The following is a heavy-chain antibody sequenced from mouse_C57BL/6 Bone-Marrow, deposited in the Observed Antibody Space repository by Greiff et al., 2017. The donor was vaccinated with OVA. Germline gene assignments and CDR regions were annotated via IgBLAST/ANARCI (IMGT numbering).Heavy chain of an antibody. CDR3: ARPITTVVDWYFDV. CDR2: ISSGGSYT. CDR1: GFTFSSYG. J-gene: IGHJ1*03. V-gene: IGHV5-6*01. Sequence: EVKLVESGGDLVKPGGSLKLSCAASGFTFSSYGMSWVRQTPGKRLEWVATISSGGSYTYYPDSVKGRFTISRDNAKNTLYLQMSSLKSEDTAMYYCARPITTVVDWYFDVWGTGTTVTVSS. D-gene: IGHD1-1*01.